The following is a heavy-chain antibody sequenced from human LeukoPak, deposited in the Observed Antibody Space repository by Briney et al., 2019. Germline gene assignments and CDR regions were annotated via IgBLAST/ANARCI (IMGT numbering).Heavy chain of an antibody. CDR1: GGSFSGYY. D-gene: IGHD6-13*01. V-gene: IGHV4-34*01. CDR2: INHSGST. J-gene: IGHJ4*02. CDR3: ARGRIAAAAPFGY. Sequence: SETLSLTCAVYGGSFSGYYWSWIRQPPGKGLEWIGEINHSGSTNYNPSLKSRVTISVDTSKNQFSLKLSSVTAADTAVYYCARGRIAAAAPFGYWGQGTLVTVSS.